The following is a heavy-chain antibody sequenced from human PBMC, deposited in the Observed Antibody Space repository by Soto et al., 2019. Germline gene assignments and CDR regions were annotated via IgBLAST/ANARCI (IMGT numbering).Heavy chain of an antibody. CDR2: IYSGGST. CDR3: ARDRRITVSHYYGMDI. J-gene: IGHJ6*02. Sequence: PGGSLRLSCAASGLTVSSNYMSWVRQAPGKGLEWVALIYSGGSTYYADSVRGRFTISRDNSKNTLYLEMISLRAEDTAMYYCARDRRITVSHYYGMDIWGQGTTVTVS. CDR1: GLTVSSNY. D-gene: IGHD3-3*01. V-gene: IGHV3-53*01.